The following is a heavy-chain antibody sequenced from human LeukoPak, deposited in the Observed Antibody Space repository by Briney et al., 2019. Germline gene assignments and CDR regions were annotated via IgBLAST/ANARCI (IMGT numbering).Heavy chain of an antibody. J-gene: IGHJ4*02. D-gene: IGHD6-13*01. Sequence: PGRSLRLSCAASGFTFDDYAMHWVRQAPGKGLEWVSGISWNSGSIGYADSVKGRFTISRDDAKNSLYLQMNSLRAEDTAVYYCARSWSQNGRETTYSSSWYLNMVIDYWGQGTLVTVSS. CDR3: ARSWSQNGRETTYSSSWYLNMVIDY. V-gene: IGHV3-9*01. CDR2: ISWNSGSI. CDR1: GFTFDDYA.